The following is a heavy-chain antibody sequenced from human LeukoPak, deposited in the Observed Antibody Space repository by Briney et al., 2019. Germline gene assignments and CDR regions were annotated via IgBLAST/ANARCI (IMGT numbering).Heavy chain of an antibody. D-gene: IGHD5-18*01. J-gene: IGHJ4*02. CDR3: ARGSGYTYGYPFDS. CDR1: GGSISSYY. Sequence: PSETLSLTYTVSGGSISSYYWSWIRQPARKGLEWIGRIYTSGSTNYNPSLKSRVTMSVDTSKNQFSLKLSSVTAADTAVYYCARGSGYTYGYPFDSWGQGTLVTVSS. CDR2: IYTSGST. V-gene: IGHV4-4*07.